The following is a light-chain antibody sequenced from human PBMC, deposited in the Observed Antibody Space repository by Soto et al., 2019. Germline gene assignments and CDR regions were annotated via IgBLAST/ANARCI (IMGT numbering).Light chain of an antibody. J-gene: IGLJ3*02. CDR3: QQYYGTPVT. CDR1: SSNIGAGYD. V-gene: IGLV1-40*01. CDR2: GNS. Sequence: QSVLTQPPSVSGAPGQRVTISCTGSSSNIGAGYDVHWYQQLPGTAPKLLIYGNSNRPSGVPDRFSGSGSGTDFTLTISSLQAEDVAIYYCQQYYGTPVTFGQGTK.